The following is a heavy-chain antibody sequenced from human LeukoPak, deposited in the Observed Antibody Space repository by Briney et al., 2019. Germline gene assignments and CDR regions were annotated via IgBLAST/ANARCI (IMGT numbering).Heavy chain of an antibody. CDR1: GYTFTSYA. Sequence: ASVKVSCKASGYTFTSYAMHWVRQAPGQRLEWMGWINAGNGNTKYSQKFQGRVTITGDTSASTAYMELSSLRSEDTAVYYCARSTGGYDPTFDYWGQGTLVTVSS. J-gene: IGHJ4*02. CDR3: ARSTGGYDPTFDY. CDR2: INAGNGNT. V-gene: IGHV1-3*01. D-gene: IGHD5-12*01.